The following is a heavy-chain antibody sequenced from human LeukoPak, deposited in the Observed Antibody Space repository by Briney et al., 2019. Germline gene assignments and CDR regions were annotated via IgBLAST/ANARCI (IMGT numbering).Heavy chain of an antibody. D-gene: IGHD1-26*01. CDR1: GFTFSSSW. J-gene: IGHJ3*02. Sequence: PGGSLRLSCAASGFTFSSSWMTWVRQAPGKGLEWVANIKQDGSDKNYVDSVKGRFTISRDNAKNSLYLQMNSLRADDTAIYYCARRRIVGSTDDAFDIWGQGTMVTLSS. V-gene: IGHV3-7*01. CDR3: ARRRIVGSTDDAFDI. CDR2: IKQDGSDK.